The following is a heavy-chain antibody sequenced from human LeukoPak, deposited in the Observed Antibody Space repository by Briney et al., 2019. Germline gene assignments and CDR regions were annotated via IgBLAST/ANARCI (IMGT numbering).Heavy chain of an antibody. CDR2: INHSGST. CDR3: ARGHYYYDSSGYLDY. Sequence: PSETLSLTCNVSGGSITSYYWSWIRQPPGKGLEWIGEINHSGSTNYNPSLKSRVTISVDTSKNQFSLKLSSVTAADTAVYYCARGHYYYDSSGYLDYWGQGTLVTVSS. J-gene: IGHJ4*02. V-gene: IGHV4-34*01. CDR1: GGSITSYY. D-gene: IGHD3-22*01.